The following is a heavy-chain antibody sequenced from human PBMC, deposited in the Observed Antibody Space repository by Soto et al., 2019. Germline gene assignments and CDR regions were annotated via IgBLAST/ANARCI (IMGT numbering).Heavy chain of an antibody. J-gene: IGHJ6*02. CDR1: GYTFTSYG. Sequence: ASVKVSCKASGYTFTSYGISWVRQAPGQGLEWMGWISAYNGNTNYAQKLQGRVTMTTDTSTSTAYMELRSLRSDDTAVYYCERETDIVVVTAAIFGYYYYGMDVWGPGTTVTVS. CDR2: ISAYNGNT. D-gene: IGHD2-2*02. V-gene: IGHV1-18*01. CDR3: ERETDIVVVTAAIFGYYYYGMDV.